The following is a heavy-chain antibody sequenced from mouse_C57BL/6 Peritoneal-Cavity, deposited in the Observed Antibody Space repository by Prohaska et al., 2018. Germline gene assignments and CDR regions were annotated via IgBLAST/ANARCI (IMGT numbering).Heavy chain of an antibody. J-gene: IGHJ3*01. D-gene: IGHD2-4*01. Sequence: QVQLQQSGPELVKPGASVKISCKASGYTFTDYYINWVKQRPGQGLEGIGWIFPGSGSTYYNEKFKGKATLTVDKSSSTAYMLLSSLTSEDSAVYFCARDYDYDGTWFAYWGQGTLVTVSA. CDR2: IFPGSGST. CDR1: GYTFTDYY. V-gene: IGHV1-75*01. CDR3: ARDYDYDGTWFAY.